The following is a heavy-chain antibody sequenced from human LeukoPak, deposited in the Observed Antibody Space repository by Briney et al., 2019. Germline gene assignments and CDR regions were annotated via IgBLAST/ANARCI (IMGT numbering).Heavy chain of an antibody. CDR2: TYYRSKWYN. D-gene: IGHD6-13*01. CDR1: GDSVSSNSAA. Sequence: SQTLSLTCAISGDSVSSNSAAWNWITQSPSRGLEWLGRTYYRSKWYNDYAVSVKSRITINSDTSKNQFSLQLNSVTPEDTAVYYCASSSSSWYRGWFDPWGEGTLVTVSS. CDR3: ASSSSSWYRGWFDP. V-gene: IGHV6-1*01. J-gene: IGHJ5*02.